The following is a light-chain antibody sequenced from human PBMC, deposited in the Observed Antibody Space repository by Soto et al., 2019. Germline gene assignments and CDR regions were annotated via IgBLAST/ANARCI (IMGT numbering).Light chain of an antibody. Sequence: VMTQSPATLSVSPGERATLSCRASQSVSRNLAWYQQKPGQAPRLLFYGASTRATGIPARFSGSGSGTDFTLTISSLQSEDFAVYYCQQSNNWPYTFGQGTNLEIK. V-gene: IGKV3-15*01. J-gene: IGKJ2*01. CDR1: QSVSRN. CDR3: QQSNNWPYT. CDR2: GAS.